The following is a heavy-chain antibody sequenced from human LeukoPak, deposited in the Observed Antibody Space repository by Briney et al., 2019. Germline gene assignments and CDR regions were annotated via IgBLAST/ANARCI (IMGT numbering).Heavy chain of an antibody. D-gene: IGHD3-10*01. Sequence: GGSLRLSCAASGFTFSSYAMSWVRQAPGKGLEWVSLISGSGTSTYYADSVRGRFTFSRDNSKNTLYLQMNSLRAEDTAVYYCAKSRGGSGSSAVDFDYWGQGTLVTVSS. CDR1: GFTFSSYA. CDR2: ISGSGTST. CDR3: AKSRGGSGSSAVDFDY. V-gene: IGHV3-23*01. J-gene: IGHJ4*02.